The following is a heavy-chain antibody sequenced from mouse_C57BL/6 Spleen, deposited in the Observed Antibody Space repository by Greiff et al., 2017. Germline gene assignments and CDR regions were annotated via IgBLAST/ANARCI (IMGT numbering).Heavy chain of an antibody. CDR1: GFTIKNTY. D-gene: IGHD2-2*01. J-gene: IGHJ4*01. V-gene: IGHV14-3*01. Sequence: EVKLVESVAELVRPGASVKLSCTASGFTIKNTYMHWVKQRPEQGLEWIGRIDPANGNTKYAPKFQGKATLTADTSSSTAYLQLSSLTSEDSAIXYGARRGYDLPYAMDYWGQGTSVTVSS. CDR3: ARRGYDLPYAMDY. CDR2: IDPANGNT.